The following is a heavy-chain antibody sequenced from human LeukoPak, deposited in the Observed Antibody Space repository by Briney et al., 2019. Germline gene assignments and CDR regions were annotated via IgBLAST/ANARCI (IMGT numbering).Heavy chain of an antibody. Sequence: SETLSLTCTVSGGSISSGGSYWSWIRQHPGKGLEWIGYIYYSGSTYYNPSLKSRVTISVDTSKNQFSLKLSSVTAADTAVYYCARAANSSGWGYDYWGQGTLVTVSS. J-gene: IGHJ4*02. D-gene: IGHD6-19*01. CDR3: ARAANSSGWGYDY. CDR2: IYYSGST. V-gene: IGHV4-31*03. CDR1: GGSISSGGSY.